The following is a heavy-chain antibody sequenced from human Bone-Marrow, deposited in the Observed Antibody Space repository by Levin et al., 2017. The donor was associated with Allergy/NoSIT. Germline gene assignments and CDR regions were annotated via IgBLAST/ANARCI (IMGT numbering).Heavy chain of an antibody. D-gene: IGHD3-10*01. CDR2: IWYDGSNK. Sequence: GGSLRLSCAASGFTFSSYGMHWVRQAPGKGLEWVAVIWYDGSNKYYADSVKGRFTISRDNSKNTLYLQMNSLRAEDTAVYYCARGSSKNYYGSGSPIDYWGQGTLVTVSS. J-gene: IGHJ4*02. CDR3: ARGSSKNYYGSGSPIDY. CDR1: GFTFSSYG. V-gene: IGHV3-33*01.